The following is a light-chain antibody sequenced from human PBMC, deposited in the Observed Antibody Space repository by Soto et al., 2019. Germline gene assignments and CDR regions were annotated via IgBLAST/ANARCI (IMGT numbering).Light chain of an antibody. Sequence: EIVLTQSPGTLSLSPGESATLSCRASQSVTSNYLAWYQQKPGQAPRLLIYDASNRATGIPARFSGSGSGTDFTLTISSLEPEDFAVYYGQQRSNWPPTFGQGTRLEIK. J-gene: IGKJ5*01. V-gene: IGKV3-11*01. CDR1: QSVTSNY. CDR2: DAS. CDR3: QQRSNWPPT.